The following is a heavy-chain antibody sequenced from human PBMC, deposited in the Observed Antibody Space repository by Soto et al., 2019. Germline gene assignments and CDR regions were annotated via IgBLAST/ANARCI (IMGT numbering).Heavy chain of an antibody. Sequence: QVQLVESGGGVVQPGRSLRLSCAASGFTFSSYAMHWVRQAPGKGLEWVAVISYDGSNKYYADSVKGRFTISRDNSKNTLYLQMNSLRAEDTAVYYCARDPSPAYDSSGYCYWDYWGQGTLVTVSS. CDR3: ARDPSPAYDSSGYCYWDY. CDR1: GFTFSSYA. D-gene: IGHD3-22*01. J-gene: IGHJ4*02. V-gene: IGHV3-30-3*01. CDR2: ISYDGSNK.